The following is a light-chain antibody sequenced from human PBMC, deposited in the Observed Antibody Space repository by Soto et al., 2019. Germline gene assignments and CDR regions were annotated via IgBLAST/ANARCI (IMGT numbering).Light chain of an antibody. V-gene: IGKV3-20*01. Sequence: EIIFTQSPYTLSLSPRERSTLSCGASQSVSSSSLAWYQQKPGQAPGLLIYGASSRATGIPDRFSGSGSGTDFTLTISRLEPEDFAVYYCQQYGSSLPITFGQGTRLEIK. CDR1: QSVSSSS. J-gene: IGKJ5*01. CDR3: QQYGSSLPIT. CDR2: GAS.